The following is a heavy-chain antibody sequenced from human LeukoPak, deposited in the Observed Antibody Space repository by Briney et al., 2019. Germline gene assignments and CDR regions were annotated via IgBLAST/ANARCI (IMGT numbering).Heavy chain of an antibody. Sequence: ASVKVSCKASGGTFSSYAISWVRQAPGQGLEWMGWIIPNSGGTNYAQKFQGRVTMTRDTSITTAYMELSGLRSDDTAVYYCARGGYSDYDSNYWGQGTLVTVSS. J-gene: IGHJ4*02. V-gene: IGHV1-2*02. D-gene: IGHD5-12*01. CDR3: ARGGYSDYDSNY. CDR1: GGTFSSYA. CDR2: IIPNSGGT.